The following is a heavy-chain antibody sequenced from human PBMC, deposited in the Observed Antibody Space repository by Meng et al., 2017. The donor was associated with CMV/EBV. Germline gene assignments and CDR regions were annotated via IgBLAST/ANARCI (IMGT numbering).Heavy chain of an antibody. CDR1: GFTFSSYS. J-gene: IGHJ4*02. CDR2: IKSKIDGGTT. D-gene: IGHD2-2*01. CDR3: TTPGCSSTTCYTRLSY. V-gene: IGHV3-15*01. Sequence: GESLKISCAASGFTFSSYSMNWVRQAPGKGLEWVGRIKSKIDGGTTDYAAPVKGRFTISRDDSQNTLFLQMDSLKTEDTATYYCTTPGCSSTTCYTRLSYWGQGTVVTVSS.